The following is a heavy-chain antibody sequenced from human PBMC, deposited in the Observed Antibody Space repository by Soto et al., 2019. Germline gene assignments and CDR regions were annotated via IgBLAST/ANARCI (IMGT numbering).Heavy chain of an antibody. CDR3: ARSTRTTMVRGLYCRDV. Sequence: SLTRSRTWSVGARSSWGNYWNRARNHTGKGPEWIAEINHSAGTNYNPSLKSRVTISVDTSKNHFSLKLSSVTAADTAVYYCARSTRTTMVRGLYCRDVWGQGTTVSASS. CDR1: ARSSWGNY. J-gene: IGHJ6*01. V-gene: IGHV4-34*01. D-gene: IGHD3-10*01. CDR2: INHSAGT.